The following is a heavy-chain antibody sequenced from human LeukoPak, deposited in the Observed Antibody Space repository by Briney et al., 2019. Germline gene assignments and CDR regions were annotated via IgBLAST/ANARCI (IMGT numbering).Heavy chain of an antibody. CDR1: GGSVSSGSYD. CDR3: ARESGDIVVVPAVYFDY. V-gene: IGHV4-61*01. CDR2: IYYSGST. Sequence: PSETLSLTWTVSGGSVSSGSYDWRWIRQPPRKGLEWIGYIYYSGSTNYNPSLKSRVTISVDTSKNQFSLKLSSVTAADTAVYYCARESGDIVVVPAVYFDYWGQGTLVTVSS. D-gene: IGHD2-2*01. J-gene: IGHJ4*02.